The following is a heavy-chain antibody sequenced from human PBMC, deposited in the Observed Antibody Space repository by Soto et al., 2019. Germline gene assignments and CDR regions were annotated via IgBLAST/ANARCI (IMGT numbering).Heavy chain of an antibody. Sequence: SETLSLTGTVSGGSVRRGFYYWTWIRQPPGKGLEWIGYINHSGSTNYNPSLQSRATISLDTSKNQFSLKLSSVTAADTAVYYCASHYGSGTYYNFDYWGQGTLVTV. CDR3: ASHYGSGTYYNFDY. D-gene: IGHD3-10*01. J-gene: IGHJ4*01. CDR2: INHSGST. V-gene: IGHV4-61*01. CDR1: GGSVRRGFYY.